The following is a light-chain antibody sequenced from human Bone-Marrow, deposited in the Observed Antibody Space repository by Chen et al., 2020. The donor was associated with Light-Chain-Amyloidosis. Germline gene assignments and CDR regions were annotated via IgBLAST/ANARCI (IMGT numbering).Light chain of an antibody. CDR1: RSDIGSFNL. CDR2: EVE. Sequence: QSALTQPASVARPPGQPITIPCTGTRSDIGSFNLVLWYQHHPDKAPKLIIYEVEKRPSGVSNRFSGSRSGNTASLTISGLQADDEAAYYCCSYAGASTYVFGTGTEVTVL. V-gene: IGLV2-23*02. J-gene: IGLJ1*01. CDR3: CSYAGASTYV.